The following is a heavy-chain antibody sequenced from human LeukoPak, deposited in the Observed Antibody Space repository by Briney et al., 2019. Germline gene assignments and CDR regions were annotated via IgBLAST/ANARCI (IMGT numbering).Heavy chain of an antibody. V-gene: IGHV6-1*01. CDR3: ARGRHISSWGFDY. J-gene: IGHJ4*02. D-gene: IGHD6-13*01. CDR2: TFDRSKRYN. Sequence: SHTLSLTCAISGDTVTSNSASWNWLRQSPSKGLEWLGRTFDRSKRYNEYAVSVKTRITLNPDTSKNQSSLQLNSVTPDDTAVYYCARGRHISSWGFDYWGRGSLVTAAS. CDR1: GDTVTSNSAS.